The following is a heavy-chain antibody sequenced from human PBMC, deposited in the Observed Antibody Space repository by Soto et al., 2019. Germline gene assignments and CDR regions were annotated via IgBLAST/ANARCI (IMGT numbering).Heavy chain of an antibody. Sequence: QMQLVQSGPEVKKPGTSVKVSCKASGFTFTSSAVQWVRQARGQRLEWIGWIVVGSGNTNYAQKFQERVTITRDMSTSTAYMGLSSLRSEDTAVYYCAADDPVQNYYDSTSYYYYGMDVWGQGTTFTASS. V-gene: IGHV1-58*01. D-gene: IGHD3-22*01. CDR2: IVVGSGNT. CDR3: AADDPVQNYYDSTSYYYYGMDV. J-gene: IGHJ6*02. CDR1: GFTFTSSA.